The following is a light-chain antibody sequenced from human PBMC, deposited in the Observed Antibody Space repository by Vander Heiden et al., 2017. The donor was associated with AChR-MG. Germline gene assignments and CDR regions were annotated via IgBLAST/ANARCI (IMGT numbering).Light chain of an antibody. CDR1: QSVSSY. V-gene: IGKV3-11*01. CDR2: HAS. CDR3: QQRSNWWT. Sequence: EILLTQSPATLSLSRGERATLSCRASQSVSSYLAWYHKKPGQAPRLLLYHASDRATGIPARFSGSVSGTYFTLTISRLVPEDFAVYYCQQRSNWWTFGKGPKVEI. J-gene: IGKJ1*01.